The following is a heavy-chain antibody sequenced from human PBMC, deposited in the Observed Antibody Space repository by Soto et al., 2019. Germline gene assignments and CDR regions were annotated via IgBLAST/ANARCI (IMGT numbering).Heavy chain of an antibody. J-gene: IGHJ6*02. CDR1: GYSFTSYW. CDR3: ARWALGAGPHYGMDV. D-gene: IGHD1-26*01. CDR2: FYPGDSDT. V-gene: IGHV5-51*01. Sequence: GESLKISCKGSGYSFTSYWIGWVRQMPGKGLEWMGIFYPGDSDTRYSPSFQGQVTISADKSISTAYLQWSSLKASDTAMCYCARWALGAGPHYGMDVWGQGTTVTVSS.